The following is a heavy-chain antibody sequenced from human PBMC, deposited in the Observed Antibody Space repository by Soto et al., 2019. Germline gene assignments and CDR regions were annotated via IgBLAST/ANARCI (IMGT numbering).Heavy chain of an antibody. CDR1: GGSIRSGGNS. V-gene: IGHV4-31*03. J-gene: IGHJ4*02. Sequence: QVQLQESGPGLVKPSQTLSLTCTVSGGSIRSGGNSWSWIRQHSGKGLEWIGYINSSGSTYYNPALQSRLTISLDPSKTQFSLKLSSVTAADTAVYYCARGVLRAFDYWGQGTLVTVSS. CDR3: ARGVLRAFDY. CDR2: INSSGST.